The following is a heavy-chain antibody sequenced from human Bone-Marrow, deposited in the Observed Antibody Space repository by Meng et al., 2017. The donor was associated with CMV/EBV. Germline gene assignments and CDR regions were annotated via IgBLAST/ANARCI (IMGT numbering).Heavy chain of an antibody. CDR2: TYYRSKWYN. J-gene: IGHJ4*02. CDR1: GDSVSSNSAA. Sequence: SQTLSLTCAISGDSVSSNSAAWNWIRQSPSRGLEWLGRTYYRSKWYNDYAVSVKSRITINPDTSKNQFSLQLNSVTPEDTAVYYCAKAGYYYDSSGYYYRRSYYFDYWGQGTLVTVSS. CDR3: AKAGYYYDSSGYYYRRSYYFDY. V-gene: IGHV6-1*01. D-gene: IGHD3-22*01.